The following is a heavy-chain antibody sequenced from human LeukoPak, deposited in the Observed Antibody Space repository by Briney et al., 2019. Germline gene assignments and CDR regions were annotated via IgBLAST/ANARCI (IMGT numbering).Heavy chain of an antibody. CDR3: ATIGYCSSTSCYGPGAYYYYGMDV. Sequence: ASVKVSCKVSGYTLTELSMHWVRQAPGKGLEWMGGSDPEDGETIYAQKFQGRVTMTEDTSTDTAYMELSSLRSEDTAVYYCATIGYCSSTSCYGPGAYYYYGMDVWGQGTTVTVSS. V-gene: IGHV1-24*01. CDR2: SDPEDGET. D-gene: IGHD2-2*01. J-gene: IGHJ6*02. CDR1: GYTLTELS.